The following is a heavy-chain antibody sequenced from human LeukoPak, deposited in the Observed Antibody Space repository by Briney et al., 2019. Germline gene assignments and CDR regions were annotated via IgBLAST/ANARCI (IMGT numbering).Heavy chain of an antibody. CDR2: ISGSGGST. CDR3: AKIVLIGSSYFDY. V-gene: IGHV3-23*01. J-gene: IGHJ4*02. Sequence: GGSLRLSCAASGFTFSSYAMSWVRQAPGKGPEWVSAISGSGGSTYYADSVKGRFTISRDNSKNTLYLQMNSLRAEDTAVYYCAKIVLIGSSYFDYWGQGTLVTVSS. CDR1: GFTFSSYA. D-gene: IGHD6-6*01.